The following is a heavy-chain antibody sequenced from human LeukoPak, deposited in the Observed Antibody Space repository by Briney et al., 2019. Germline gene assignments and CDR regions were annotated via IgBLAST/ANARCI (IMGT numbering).Heavy chain of an antibody. CDR1: GFTFSSDA. V-gene: IGHV3-23*01. CDR2: ISPIGTRT. J-gene: IGHJ4*02. Sequence: GGSLRLSCAASGFTFSSDAMNWVRQAPGKGLEWVSAISPIGTRTYYADSVKGRFTISRDNSKNTLYLQMNSLRAEDTAMYYCAKASTVLNPIDSWGQGTLVTVSS. D-gene: IGHD5/OR15-5a*01. CDR3: AKASTVLNPIDS.